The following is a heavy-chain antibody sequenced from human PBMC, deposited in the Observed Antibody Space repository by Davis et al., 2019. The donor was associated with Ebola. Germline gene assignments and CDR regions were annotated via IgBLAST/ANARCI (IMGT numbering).Heavy chain of an antibody. CDR3: ASQGWCGGIPCIHAPSGY. CDR1: ESTFSLYG. D-gene: IGHD2-21*01. CDR2: ISYDGGNQ. Sequence: GESLKISCASSESTFSLYGMHWVRQAPGKGLEWVSVISYDGGNQYYADSVKGRFTVSRDNSKNTLFLQMDNLRAEDTAVYYCASQGWCGGIPCIHAPSGYWGQGTPVTVS. J-gene: IGHJ4*02. V-gene: IGHV3-30*03.